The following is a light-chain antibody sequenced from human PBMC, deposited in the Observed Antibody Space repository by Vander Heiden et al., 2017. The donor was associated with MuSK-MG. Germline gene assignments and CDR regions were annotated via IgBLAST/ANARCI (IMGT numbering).Light chain of an antibody. CDR3: EVWDISSYHAV. CDR2: DDT. CDR1: SLRSQS. V-gene: IGLV3-21*02. J-gene: IGLJ2*01. Sequence: RIYGGGSSLRSQSVHWYQQRPGQAPVLVVFDDTDRPSGIPERFSGSKSVYTATLTISRVEAGDEADYYCEVWDISSYHAVFGGGTKLTVL.